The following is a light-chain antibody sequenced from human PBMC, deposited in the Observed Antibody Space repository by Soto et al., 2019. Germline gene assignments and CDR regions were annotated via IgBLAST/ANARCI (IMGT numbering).Light chain of an antibody. Sequence: EIVLTQSPGTLSLSPGERATLSCRASQSVNINYLARYQQKPGQGPRLLMYGASSRATGIPDRFSGSGSGTDFTLTINRLDPEDFAVYYCQQYDSSPRTFGQGTRVEIK. CDR2: GAS. J-gene: IGKJ1*01. CDR1: QSVNINY. CDR3: QQYDSSPRT. V-gene: IGKV3-20*01.